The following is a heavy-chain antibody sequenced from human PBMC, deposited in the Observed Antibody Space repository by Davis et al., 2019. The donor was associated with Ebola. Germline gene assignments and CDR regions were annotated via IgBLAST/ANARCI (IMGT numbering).Heavy chain of an antibody. CDR1: GDSVSSLA. J-gene: IGHJ4*02. Sequence: HSQTLSLTCSISGDSVSSLAWNWLRQSPSQGLEWPGRTYYSSKWYTDSTLSVKSRITISADTAKNQLSLHLDSVTPEDTAVYYCARGWLRSAFDQWGQGTLVTVSS. V-gene: IGHV6-1*01. CDR3: ARGWLRSAFDQ. D-gene: IGHD5-12*01. CDR2: TYYSSKWYT.